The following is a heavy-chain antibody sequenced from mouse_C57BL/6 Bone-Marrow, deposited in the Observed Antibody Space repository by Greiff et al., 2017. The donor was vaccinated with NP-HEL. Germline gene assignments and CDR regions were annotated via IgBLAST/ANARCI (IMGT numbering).Heavy chain of an antibody. Sequence: ESGPGLVKPSQSLSLTCSVTGYSITSGYYWNWIRQFPGNKLEWMGYISYDGSNNYNPSLKNRISITRDTSKNQFFLKLNSVTTGDTATYYCAREEGYDSWYFDVWGTGTTVTVSS. D-gene: IGHD2-2*01. J-gene: IGHJ1*03. CDR3: AREEGYDSWYFDV. V-gene: IGHV3-6*01. CDR1: GYSITSGYY. CDR2: ISYDGSN.